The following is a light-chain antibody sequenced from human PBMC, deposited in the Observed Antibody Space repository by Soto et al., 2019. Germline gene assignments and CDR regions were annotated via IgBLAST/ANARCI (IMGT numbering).Light chain of an antibody. J-gene: IGLJ7*01. CDR2: EVS. V-gene: IGLV2-23*02. Sequence: QSALTQPASVSGSPGQSVTISCTGTSSDVGSYNLVSWYQQHPGKAPKLMIYEVSKRPSGVSNRFSGSKSGNTASLTVSGLQAEDEADYYCSSYAGSSTFEAVFGGGTQLTVL. CDR1: SSDVGSYNL. CDR3: SSYAGSSTFEAV.